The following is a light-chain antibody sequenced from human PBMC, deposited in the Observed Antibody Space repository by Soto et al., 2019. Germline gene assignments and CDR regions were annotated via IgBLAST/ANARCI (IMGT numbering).Light chain of an antibody. CDR2: ANN. CDR3: QSYDSSLSGWV. J-gene: IGLJ3*02. CDR1: SSNIGGNY. Sequence: QSVLNQPPSASGTPGQRLIISCSGSSSNIGGNYVFWYQQLPGTAPKLLIYANNDRPSGVPDRFSGSKSGASASLAITGLQADDEADYYCQSYDSSLSGWVFGGGTKLTVL. V-gene: IGLV1-40*01.